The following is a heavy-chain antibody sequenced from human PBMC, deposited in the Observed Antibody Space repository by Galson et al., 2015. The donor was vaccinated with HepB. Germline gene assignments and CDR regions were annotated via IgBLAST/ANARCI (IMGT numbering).Heavy chain of an antibody. J-gene: IGHJ4*02. V-gene: IGHV3-30*04. CDR1: GFTFSSYA. CDR2: ISYDGSNK. Sequence: SLRLSCAASGFTFSSYAMHWVRQAPGKGLEWVAVISYDGSNKYYADSVKGRFTISRDNSKNTLYLQMNSLRAEDTAVYYCARERAIGYCSSTSCPIGGGFDYWGQGTLVAVSS. CDR3: ARERAIGYCSSTSCPIGGGFDY. D-gene: IGHD2-2*01.